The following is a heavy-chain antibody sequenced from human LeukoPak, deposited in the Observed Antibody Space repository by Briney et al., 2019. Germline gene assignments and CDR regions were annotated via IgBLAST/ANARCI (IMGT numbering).Heavy chain of an antibody. CDR3: AKPPNYDFWSGSKKNYYYYYYMDV. D-gene: IGHD3-3*01. V-gene: IGHV3-23*01. CDR1: GFTFSSYA. J-gene: IGHJ6*03. CDR2: ISGSGGST. Sequence: PGGSLRLSCAASGFTFSSYAMSWVRQAPGKGLEWVSAISGSGGSTYYADSVKGRFTISRDNSENTLYLQMNSLRAEDTAVYYCAKPPNYDFWSGSKKNYYYYYYMDVWGKGTTVTVSS.